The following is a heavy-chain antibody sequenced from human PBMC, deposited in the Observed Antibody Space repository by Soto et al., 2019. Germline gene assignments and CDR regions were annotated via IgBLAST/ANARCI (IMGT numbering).Heavy chain of an antibody. CDR3: ARDQIAVACPYYYYGIDV. D-gene: IGHD6-19*01. J-gene: IGHJ6*02. Sequence: GGSLRLSCAASGFTFSSYGMHWVRQAPGKGLEWVAVIWYDGSNKYYADSVKGRFTISRDNSKNTLYLQMNSLRAEDTAVYYCARDQIAVACPYYYYGIDVWGQGTTVTVSS. V-gene: IGHV3-33*01. CDR2: IWYDGSNK. CDR1: GFTFSSYG.